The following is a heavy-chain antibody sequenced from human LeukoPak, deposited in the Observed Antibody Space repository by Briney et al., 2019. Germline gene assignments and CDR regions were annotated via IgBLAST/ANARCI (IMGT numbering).Heavy chain of an antibody. D-gene: IGHD3-22*01. CDR3: AGIYSPDYYDSSGYSKGFDY. Sequence: GGSLRLSCAASGFTFDDYAMHWVRQAPGKGLEWVSGISWNSGSIGYADSVKGRFTISRDNAKNSLYLQMNSLRAEDTALYYCAGIYSPDYYDSSGYSKGFDYWGQGTLVTVSS. CDR1: GFTFDDYA. CDR2: ISWNSGSI. J-gene: IGHJ4*02. V-gene: IGHV3-9*01.